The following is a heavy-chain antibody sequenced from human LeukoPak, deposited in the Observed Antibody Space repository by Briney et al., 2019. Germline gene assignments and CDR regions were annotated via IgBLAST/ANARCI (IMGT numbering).Heavy chain of an antibody. CDR1: GGSFSGYY. CDR3: ASSGRPLYYFDY. Sequence: PSETLSLTCAVYGGSFSGYYWSWIRQPPGKGLEWIGEINHSGSTNYNPSLKSRVTISVDTSKNQFSLNLSSVTAADTAVYYCASSGRPLYYFDYWGQGTLVTVSS. CDR2: INHSGST. D-gene: IGHD2-15*01. J-gene: IGHJ4*02. V-gene: IGHV4-34*01.